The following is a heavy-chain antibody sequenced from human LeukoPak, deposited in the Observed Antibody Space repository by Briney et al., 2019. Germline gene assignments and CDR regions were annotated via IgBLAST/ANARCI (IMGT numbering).Heavy chain of an antibody. CDR3: TKDITGYYQPIEP. D-gene: IGHD3-9*01. CDR2: VSGSGINT. CDR1: GFTFSICA. J-gene: IGHJ5*02. V-gene: IGHV3-23*01. Sequence: GGSLRLSCAASGFTFSICAMNWVRQAPGKGLEWVSTVSGSGINTYYADSVKGRFTISRDNSRNTLYLQVNSLRAEDTAVYYCTKDITGYYQPIEPWGQGTLVTVSS.